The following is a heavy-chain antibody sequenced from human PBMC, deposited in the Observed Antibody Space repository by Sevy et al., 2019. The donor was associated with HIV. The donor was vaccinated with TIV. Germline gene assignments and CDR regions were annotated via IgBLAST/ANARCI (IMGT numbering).Heavy chain of an antibody. CDR3: AGLTTMPTAVLYGMDV. Sequence: ASVTVSCTASGYTFTDYYIHWVRQAPGQGLEWMAWINPNDGVTKYAQRIPCGVTVTRDTSISTAYMEQRRLRSDDTAIVDCAGLTTMPTAVLYGMDVWGQGTTVTVSS. D-gene: IGHD4-17*01. J-gene: IGHJ6*02. V-gene: IGHV1-2*02. CDR2: INPNDGVT. CDR1: GYTFTDYY.